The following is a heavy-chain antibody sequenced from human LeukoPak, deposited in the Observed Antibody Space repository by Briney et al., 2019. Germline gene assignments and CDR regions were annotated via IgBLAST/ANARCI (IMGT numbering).Heavy chain of an antibody. CDR1: GFSFSTYT. V-gene: IGHV3-23*01. CDR3: ARDATYCTNGVCYTRFDY. J-gene: IGHJ4*02. D-gene: IGHD2-8*01. Sequence: PGGSLRLSCAASGFSFSTYTMAWVRQAPGKGLEWVSGISGSVGSTYYADSVKGRFTISRDNSKNTLYLQMNSLRAEDTAVYYCARDATYCTNGVCYTRFDYWGQGTLVTVSS. CDR2: ISGSVGST.